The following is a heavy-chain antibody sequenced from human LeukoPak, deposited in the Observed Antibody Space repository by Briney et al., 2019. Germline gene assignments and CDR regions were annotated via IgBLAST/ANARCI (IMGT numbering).Heavy chain of an antibody. CDR1: GFTLSSYW. J-gene: IGHJ4*02. CDR2: IKKDGSEE. D-gene: IGHD4-23*01. Sequence: PGGSLRLSCEASGFTLSSYWMSWVRQAPGKGLEWVARIKKDGSEEHYVDSVKGRFTISRDNAKNSVYLQMSALRAEDTAVYYCARYIETPRRDLDYWGQGTLVTVSS. V-gene: IGHV3-7*01. CDR3: ARYIETPRRDLDY.